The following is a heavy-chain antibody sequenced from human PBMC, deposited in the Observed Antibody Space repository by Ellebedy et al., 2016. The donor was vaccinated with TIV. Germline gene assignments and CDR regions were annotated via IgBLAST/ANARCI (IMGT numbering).Heavy chain of an antibody. Sequence: GGSLRLXCVGSGFNFDDFAMHWVRQAPGKGLEWVSGIDWNSGTKAYADSVKGRFSISRDNAKKSLSLEMKSLRPDDTAFYYCAKDHDTSLTLWGQGTLVTVSS. CDR1: GFNFDDFA. CDR2: IDWNSGTK. CDR3: AKDHDTSLTL. J-gene: IGHJ4*02. V-gene: IGHV3-9*01.